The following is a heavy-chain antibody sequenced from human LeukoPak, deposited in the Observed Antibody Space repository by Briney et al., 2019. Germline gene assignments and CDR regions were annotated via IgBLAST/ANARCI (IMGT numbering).Heavy chain of an antibody. CDR3: AREGGSAVYSSSSGAFDI. D-gene: IGHD6-6*01. CDR1: GFTFDDYG. Sequence: GGSLRLSCAASGFTFDDYGMSWVRQAPGKGLEWVSGINWNGGSTGYADSVKGRFTISRDNAKNSLYLQMNSLRAEDTALYYCAREGGSAVYSSSSGAFDIWGQGTMVTVSS. J-gene: IGHJ3*02. CDR2: INWNGGST. V-gene: IGHV3-20*04.